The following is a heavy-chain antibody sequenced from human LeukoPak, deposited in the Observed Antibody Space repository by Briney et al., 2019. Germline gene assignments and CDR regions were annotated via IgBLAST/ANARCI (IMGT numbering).Heavy chain of an antibody. V-gene: IGHV3-30*04. CDR3: ARDASNSADYYFHS. CDR1: GFTFSTYA. D-gene: IGHD1-26*01. J-gene: IGHJ4*02. CDR2: ISYDGRDK. Sequence: GGSLRLSCAASGFTFSTYAMHWVRQAPGKGLEWVAVISYDGRDKYHADSVKGRFTSSRDNSKNTLYLQMNSLRPEDTGVYYCARDASNSADYYFHSWGQGILVTVSS.